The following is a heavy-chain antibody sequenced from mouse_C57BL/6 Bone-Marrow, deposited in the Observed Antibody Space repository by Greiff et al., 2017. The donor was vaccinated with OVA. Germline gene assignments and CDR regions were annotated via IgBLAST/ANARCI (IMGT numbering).Heavy chain of an antibody. CDR2: IDPETGGT. D-gene: IGHD2-4*01. CDR3: TRDDFWFAY. CDR1: GYTFTDYE. Sequence: VHLVESGAELVRPGASVTLSCKASGYTFTDYEMHWVKQTPVHGLEWIGAIDPETGGTAYNQKFKGKAILTADKSSSTAYMELRSLTSEDSAVYYCTRDDFWFAYWGQGTLVTVSA. V-gene: IGHV1-15*01. J-gene: IGHJ3*01.